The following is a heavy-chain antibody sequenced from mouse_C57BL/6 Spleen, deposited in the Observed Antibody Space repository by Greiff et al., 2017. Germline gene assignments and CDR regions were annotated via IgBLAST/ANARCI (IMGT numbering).Heavy chain of an antibody. J-gene: IGHJ3*01. V-gene: IGHV1-69*01. CDR2: IDPSDSYT. Sequence: QVHVKQPGAELVMPGASVKLSCKASGYTFTSYWMHWVKQRPGQGLEWIGEIDPSDSYTNYNQKFKGKSTLTVDKSSSTAYMQLSSLTSEDSAVYYCARRDYYGNSWFAYWGQGTLVTVSA. CDR1: GYTFTSYW. CDR3: ARRDYYGNSWFAY. D-gene: IGHD2-1*01.